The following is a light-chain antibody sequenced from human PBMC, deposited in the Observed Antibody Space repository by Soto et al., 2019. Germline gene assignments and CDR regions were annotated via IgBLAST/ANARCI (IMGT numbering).Light chain of an antibody. CDR2: GAS. CDR1: QSVSIN. CDR3: QQYNNWPSIT. J-gene: IGKJ5*01. V-gene: IGKV3-15*01. Sequence: DIVMTQSPATLSVSPGERATLSCRASQSVSINLAWYQQRPGQAPRLLIYGASTRATGIPARFSGSGSGTKVNLPISSLQFENFAVYYCQQYNNWPSITFGQGTRLEI.